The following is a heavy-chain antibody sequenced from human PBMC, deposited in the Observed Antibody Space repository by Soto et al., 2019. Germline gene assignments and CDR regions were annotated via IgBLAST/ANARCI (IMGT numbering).Heavy chain of an antibody. CDR2: IYRSGST. D-gene: IGHD3-10*01. CDR3: ARGGDGSWSYTRMDV. Sequence: SETLSLTCTVSGDSVRNQYWSWIRRPPGRGLEWIGYIYRSGSTKYNPSLKSRVTISVDTSKNQFSLKLSSVTAADTAVYYCARGGDGSWSYTRMDVWGQGTTVTVSS. CDR1: GDSVRNQY. V-gene: IGHV4-4*09. J-gene: IGHJ6*02.